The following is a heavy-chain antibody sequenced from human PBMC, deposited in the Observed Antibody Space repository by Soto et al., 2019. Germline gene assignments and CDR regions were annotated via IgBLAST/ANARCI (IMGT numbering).Heavy chain of an antibody. CDR2: INPDSGAT. V-gene: IGHV1-2*02. J-gene: IGHJ4*02. CDR1: GYSFTGYY. CDR3: ARGDYGTGGYPFPYFDY. Sequence: HEHLVQSGAEVKRPGASLKVSCKASGYSFTGYYIHWVRQAPGQGLEWMGWINPDSGATNYAQNFQGRVTLTSDPSISTASMDLTSLTSDDTPVYYCARGDYGTGGYPFPYFDYWGQGTLVIVSS. D-gene: IGHD2-8*02.